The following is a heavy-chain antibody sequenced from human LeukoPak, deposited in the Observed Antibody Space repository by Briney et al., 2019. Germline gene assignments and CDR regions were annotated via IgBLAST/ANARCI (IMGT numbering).Heavy chain of an antibody. CDR1: GYSFTSYW. CDR3: ARQSITMVRGVHYFDY. V-gene: IGHV5-51*01. D-gene: IGHD3-10*01. Sequence: GESLKISCKGSGYSFTSYWIGWVRQMPGKGLEWMGTIYPGDSDTRYSPSFQGQVTISADKSISTAYLQWSSLKASDTAMYYCARQSITMVRGVHYFDYWGQGTLVTVSS. J-gene: IGHJ4*02. CDR2: IYPGDSDT.